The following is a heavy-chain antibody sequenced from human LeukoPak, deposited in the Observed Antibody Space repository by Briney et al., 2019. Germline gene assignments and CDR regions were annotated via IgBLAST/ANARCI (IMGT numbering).Heavy chain of an antibody. Sequence: SQTLSLTCTVSGGSIRSGRYYWSWIRLPAGKGLEWIGHFYTSGSTNYNPSLKSRVTISGDTSKNQFSLKLNSVTAADTAVYYCARGSVGGGNYYNYYMDVWGKGTTVTVSS. CDR1: GGSIRSGRYY. D-gene: IGHD5/OR15-5a*01. V-gene: IGHV4-61*09. J-gene: IGHJ6*03. CDR3: ARGSVGGGNYYNYYMDV. CDR2: FYTSGST.